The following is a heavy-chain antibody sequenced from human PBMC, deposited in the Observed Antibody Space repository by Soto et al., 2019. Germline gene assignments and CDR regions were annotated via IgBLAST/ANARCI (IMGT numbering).Heavy chain of an antibody. Sequence: QVQLVESGGGVVQPGRSLRLSCAASGFTFSSYGIHWVRQAPGKGLEWVAVIWYDGSNKYYADSVKGRFTISRDNSKNTLYLQMNSLRAEDTAVYYCARTYYGSGSYPLDYWGQGTLVTVSS. D-gene: IGHD3-10*01. CDR2: IWYDGSNK. CDR3: ARTYYGSGSYPLDY. CDR1: GFTFSSYG. V-gene: IGHV3-33*01. J-gene: IGHJ4*02.